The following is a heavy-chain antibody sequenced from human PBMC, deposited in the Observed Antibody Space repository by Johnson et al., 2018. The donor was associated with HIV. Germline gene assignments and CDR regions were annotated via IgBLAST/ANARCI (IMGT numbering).Heavy chain of an antibody. J-gene: IGHJ3*02. D-gene: IGHD2-2*01. CDR2: IRYDGSNK. CDR1: GFTFSSYG. CDR3: ARDEDQRRYALTAFDS. Sequence: QVQLVESGGGVVQPGGSLRLSCAASGFTFSSYGMHWVRQAPGKGLEWVAFIRYDGSNKYYADSVKGRFTISRDNSKRSLYLQMNSLRAGDTAVYFCARDEDQRRYALTAFDSWGQGTMVLVSS. V-gene: IGHV3-30*02.